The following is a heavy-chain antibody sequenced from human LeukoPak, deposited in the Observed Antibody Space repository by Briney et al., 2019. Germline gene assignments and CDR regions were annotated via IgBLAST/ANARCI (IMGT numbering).Heavy chain of an antibody. J-gene: IGHJ4*02. D-gene: IGHD6-13*01. CDR1: GLTFGGNG. V-gene: IGHV3-30*02. Sequence: GGSLRLSCAASGLTFGGNGMHWVGKAPAKGLEGVAFIRYDGSNKYYADSVKGRFTISRDNSKNTLYLQMNSLRAEDTAVYYCAKGRQQLESEFDYWGQGTLVTVSS. CDR2: IRYDGSNK. CDR3: AKGRQQLESEFDY.